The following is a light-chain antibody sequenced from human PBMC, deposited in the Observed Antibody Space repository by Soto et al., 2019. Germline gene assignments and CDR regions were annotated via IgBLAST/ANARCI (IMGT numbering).Light chain of an antibody. CDR2: GNS. V-gene: IGLV1-40*01. J-gene: IGLJ1*01. CDR1: GSNIGAGFD. CDR3: QSYDGGLSAYV. Sequence: QPVLTQPPSVSGAPGQRVTISCTGSGSNIGAGFDVHWYQQLPRTSPKLLVYGNSNRPSGVPDRFSGSKSGTSASLAITGLQAEDEADYYCQSYDGGLSAYVFGGGTKVTVL.